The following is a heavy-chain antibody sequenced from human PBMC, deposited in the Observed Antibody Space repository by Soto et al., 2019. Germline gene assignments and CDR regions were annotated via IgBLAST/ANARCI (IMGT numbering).Heavy chain of an antibody. CDR1: GFTFTSSA. CDR2: IVVGSGNT. CDR3: AAGLLPLYEYGMDV. D-gene: IGHD3-3*01. J-gene: IGHJ6*02. V-gene: IGHV1-58*01. Sequence: SVKVSCKASGFTFTSSAVQWVRQARGQRLEWIGWIVVGSGNTNYAQKFQERVTITRDMSTSTAYMELSSLRSEDTAVYYCAAGLLPLYEYGMDVWGQGTTVTVS.